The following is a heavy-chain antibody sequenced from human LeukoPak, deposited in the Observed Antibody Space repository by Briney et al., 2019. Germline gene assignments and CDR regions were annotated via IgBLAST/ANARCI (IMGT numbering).Heavy chain of an antibody. J-gene: IGHJ4*02. V-gene: IGHV1-8*01. Sequence: ASVKVSCKASGYTFTSYDINWVRQATGQGLEWMGWMNPNSGNTGYAQKFQGRITLTRVTSINTAYMELRSLRSEDTAVYYCARVPFPGDYWGQGTLVTVSS. D-gene: IGHD3-10*01. CDR3: ARVPFPGDY. CDR2: MNPNSGNT. CDR1: GYTFTSYD.